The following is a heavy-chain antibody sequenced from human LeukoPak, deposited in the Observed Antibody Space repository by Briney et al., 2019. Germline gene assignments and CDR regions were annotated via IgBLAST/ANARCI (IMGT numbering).Heavy chain of an antibody. D-gene: IGHD2-2*01. CDR3: ARHGHQSDAFDI. Sequence: SETLSLTCAVYGGSFSGYYWSWIRQPPGKGLEWVGEINHSGSTNYNPSLKSRVTISVDTSKNQFSLKLSSVSAADTAVYYCARHGHQSDAFDIWGQGTMVTVSS. CDR2: INHSGST. CDR1: GGSFSGYY. V-gene: IGHV4-34*01. J-gene: IGHJ3*02.